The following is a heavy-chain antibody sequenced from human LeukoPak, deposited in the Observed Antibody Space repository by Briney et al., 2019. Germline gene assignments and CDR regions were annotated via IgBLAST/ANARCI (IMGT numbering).Heavy chain of an antibody. Sequence: GGSLRLSCAASGFTFNSYSMNWVRQAPGKGLEWVSGISGGGGGTSSTDSVKGRFTISRDNSRNTLYLQMNSLRAEDTAVYYCVVARWGPYSSGWPFDYWGQGTLVTVSS. CDR1: GFTFNSYS. CDR2: ISGGGGGT. J-gene: IGHJ4*02. D-gene: IGHD6-19*01. CDR3: VVARWGPYSSGWPFDY. V-gene: IGHV3-23*01.